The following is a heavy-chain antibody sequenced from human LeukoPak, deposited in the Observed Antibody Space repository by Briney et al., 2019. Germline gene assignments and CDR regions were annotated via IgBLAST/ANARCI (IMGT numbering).Heavy chain of an antibody. D-gene: IGHD4-23*01. CDR3: TIAATMVVTQFDY. J-gene: IGHJ4*02. CDR1: GFTFGDYA. V-gene: IGHV3-49*04. CDR2: IRNTAYGGTT. Sequence: GGSLRLSCTASGFTFGDYAMSWVRQAPGKGLEWVGFIRNTAYGGTTEYAASAKGRFTFSRDDSKSIAHLQMNSLKTEDTAMYYCTIAATMVVTQFDYWGQGTLVTVSS.